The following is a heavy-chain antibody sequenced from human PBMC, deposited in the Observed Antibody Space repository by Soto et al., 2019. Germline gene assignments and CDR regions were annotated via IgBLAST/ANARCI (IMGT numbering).Heavy chain of an antibody. V-gene: IGHV3-23*01. J-gene: IGHJ3*02. CDR3: AKDRVNHNSVWDPFDI. CDR1: GFIFSNYA. D-gene: IGHD2-21*01. CDR2: MGGSNGDT. Sequence: GGSLRLSCEASGFIFSNYAMSWVRQAPGKGLEWVAGMGGSNGDTYYVDSVRGRFAISRDNSKSTLFLQMNSLRAEDTAVYYCAKDRVNHNSVWDPFDIWGQGTMVTVSS.